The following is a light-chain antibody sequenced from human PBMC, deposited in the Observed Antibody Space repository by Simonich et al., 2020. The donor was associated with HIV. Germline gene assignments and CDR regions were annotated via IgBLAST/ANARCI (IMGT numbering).Light chain of an antibody. CDR1: QSVSSY. CDR3: QQRSNWLT. Sequence: EIVLTQSPATLSLSPGERATLSCRASQSVSSYLAFYQQKPGQAPRLLIYDASNRATGIPARFSGSGSGTDFTLTISSLEPEDFAVYYCQQRSNWLTFGGGTKVEIK. J-gene: IGKJ4*01. CDR2: DAS. V-gene: IGKV3-11*01.